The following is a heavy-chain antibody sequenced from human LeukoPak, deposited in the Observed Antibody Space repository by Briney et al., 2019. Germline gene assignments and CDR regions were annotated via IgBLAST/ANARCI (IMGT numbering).Heavy chain of an antibody. Sequence: GGSLRLSCAASGFTFSGYGMHWVRQAPGKGLEWVTFIRYDERNKYYADSVKGRFTISRDNSKNTLYLQMNSLRAEDTAVYYCVTSGLSRFGFWGQGTLVTVSS. J-gene: IGHJ4*02. CDR3: VTSGLSRFGF. V-gene: IGHV3-30*02. CDR2: IRYDERNK. CDR1: GFTFSGYG. D-gene: IGHD2/OR15-2a*01.